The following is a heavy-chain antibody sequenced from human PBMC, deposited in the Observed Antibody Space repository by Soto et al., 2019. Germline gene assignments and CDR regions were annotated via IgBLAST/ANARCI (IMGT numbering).Heavy chain of an antibody. D-gene: IGHD3-3*01. CDR3: ASHYDLWSGYLSPVDY. CDR1: GYTFSDYY. J-gene: IGHJ4*02. V-gene: IGHV3-11*01. CDR2: IDTSGTKI. Sequence: QVQLVESGGDLVKPGGSLRLSCAASGYTFSDYYMSWIRQAPGKGLEWISYIDTSGTKIYYADSVKCRFTITRDNAKKSLYLEMNSLREEDTAVYYCASHYDLWSGYLSPVDYWGQGTLVTVSS.